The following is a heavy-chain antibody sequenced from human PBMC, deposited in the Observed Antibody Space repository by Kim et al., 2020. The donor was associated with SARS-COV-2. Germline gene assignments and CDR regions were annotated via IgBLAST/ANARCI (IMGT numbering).Heavy chain of an antibody. CDR3: ARDPLEKVDTAMAGGY. Sequence: SETLSLTCTVSGYSISSGYYWGWIRQPPGKGLEWIGSIYHSGSTYYNPSLKSRVTISVDTSKNQFSLKLSSVTAADTAVYYCARDPLEKVDTAMAGGYWGQGTLVTVSS. CDR1: GYSISSGYY. J-gene: IGHJ4*02. CDR2: IYHSGST. D-gene: IGHD5-18*01. V-gene: IGHV4-38-2*02.